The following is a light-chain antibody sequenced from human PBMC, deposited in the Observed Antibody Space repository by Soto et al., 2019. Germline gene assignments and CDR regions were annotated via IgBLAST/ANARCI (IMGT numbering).Light chain of an antibody. V-gene: IGKV3-11*01. Sequence: EIVMTQSPAILSVSPGEGATLSFRASENVRTKVAWCQQKPGQAPRLLIYDASNRATGIPARFSGSGSGTEFTLTISSLEPEDFAVDDCQQRSNWITFGQGTRLEIK. J-gene: IGKJ5*01. CDR3: QQRSNWIT. CDR1: ENVRTK. CDR2: DAS.